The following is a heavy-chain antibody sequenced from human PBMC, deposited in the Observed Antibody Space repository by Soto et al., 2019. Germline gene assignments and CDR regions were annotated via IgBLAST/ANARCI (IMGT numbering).Heavy chain of an antibody. CDR2: IWYDGSNK. CDR3: ARGPVSSGWYETDY. J-gene: IGHJ4*02. Sequence: VQLVESGGGVVQPGRSLRLSCAASGFTFSSYGMHWVRQAPGKGLEWVAVIWYDGSNKYYADSVKGRFTISRDNSKNTLYLQMNSLRAEDTAVYYCARGPVSSGWYETDYWGQGTLVTVSS. V-gene: IGHV3-33*01. CDR1: GFTFSSYG. D-gene: IGHD6-19*01.